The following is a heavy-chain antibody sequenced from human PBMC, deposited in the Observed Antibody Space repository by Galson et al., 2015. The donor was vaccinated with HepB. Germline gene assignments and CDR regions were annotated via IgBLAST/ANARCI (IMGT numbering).Heavy chain of an antibody. CDR3: ARDPDKPTVLAAPTTYGVGWFDP. Sequence: SLRLSCAASGFTFSSYAMHWVRQAPGKGLEWVAVIPNDGSNKYYADSVKGRFTISRDNSKNTLYLQMNSLRAEDTAVYYCARDPDKPTVLAAPTTYGVGWFDPWSQGTLVTVSS. CDR2: IPNDGSNK. J-gene: IGHJ5*02. D-gene: IGHD1-1*01. V-gene: IGHV3-30-3*01. CDR1: GFTFSSYA.